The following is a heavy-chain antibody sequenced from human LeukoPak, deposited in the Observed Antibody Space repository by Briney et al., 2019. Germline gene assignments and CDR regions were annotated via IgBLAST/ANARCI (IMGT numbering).Heavy chain of an antibody. D-gene: IGHD6-6*01. V-gene: IGHV4-39*07. CDR3: AREKYSSSLFDN. Sequence: SETLSLTCTVSGGSISSSSYYWGWIRQPPGKGLEWIGSIYYSGSTYYNPSLKSRVTISVDTSKNQFSLKLSSVTAADTAVYYCAREKYSSSLFDNWGQGTLVTVSS. CDR2: IYYSGST. J-gene: IGHJ4*02. CDR1: GGSISSSSYY.